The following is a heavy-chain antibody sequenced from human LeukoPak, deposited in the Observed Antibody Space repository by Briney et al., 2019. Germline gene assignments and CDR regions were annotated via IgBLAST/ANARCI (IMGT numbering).Heavy chain of an antibody. CDR3: ARDRSVYIERYYGMDV. D-gene: IGHD5-12*01. Sequence: GGSLRLSCAASGFTVSSNYMSWVRQAQGKGLEWVSVIYSGGSTYYADSVKGRFTISRDNSKNTLYLQMNSLRAEDTAVYYCARDRSVYIERYYGMDVWGQGTTVTVSS. CDR1: GFTVSSNY. V-gene: IGHV3-53*01. CDR2: IYSGGST. J-gene: IGHJ6*02.